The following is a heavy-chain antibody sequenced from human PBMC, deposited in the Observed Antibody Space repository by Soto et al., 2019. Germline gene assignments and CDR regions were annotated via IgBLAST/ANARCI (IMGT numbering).Heavy chain of an antibody. CDR3: ARETGFWGEGHYYYYYGMDV. D-gene: IGHD3-16*01. Sequence: SVKVSCKASGGTFSSYAISWVRQAPGQGLEWMGGIIPIFGTANYAQKFQGRVTITADESTSTAYMELSSLRSEDTAVYYCARETGFWGEGHYYYYYGMDVWGQGTTVTV. J-gene: IGHJ6*02. CDR1: GGTFSSYA. CDR2: IIPIFGTA. V-gene: IGHV1-69*13.